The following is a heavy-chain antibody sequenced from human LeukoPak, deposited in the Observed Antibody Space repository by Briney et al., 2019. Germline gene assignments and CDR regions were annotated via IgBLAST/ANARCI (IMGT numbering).Heavy chain of an antibody. J-gene: IGHJ4*02. D-gene: IGHD3-10*01. CDR3: AKDGEGLLWFWELPPDY. Sequence: GGSLRLSCAASGFTFSSYGMHWVRQAPGKGLEWVAFIRYDGSNKYYADSVKGRFTISRDNSKNTLYLQMNSLRAEDTAVYYCAKDGEGLLWFWELPPDYWGQGTLVTVSS. V-gene: IGHV3-30*02. CDR1: GFTFSSYG. CDR2: IRYDGSNK.